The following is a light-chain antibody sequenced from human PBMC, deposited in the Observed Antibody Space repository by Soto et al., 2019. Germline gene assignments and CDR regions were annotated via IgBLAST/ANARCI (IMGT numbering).Light chain of an antibody. CDR1: QGISSY. CDR2: AAS. J-gene: IGKJ3*01. Sequence: DIQLTQSPSFLSASVGDRVTITCRASQGISSYLAWYQQKPGKAPKLLIYAASTLQSGVPSRFIGSGSGTEFSLTISSLQPEEFATYYCQQLNSYPLTFGPGTKVDIK. V-gene: IGKV1-9*01. CDR3: QQLNSYPLT.